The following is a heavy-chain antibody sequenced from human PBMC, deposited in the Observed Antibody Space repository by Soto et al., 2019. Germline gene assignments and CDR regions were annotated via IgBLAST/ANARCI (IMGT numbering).Heavy chain of an antibody. V-gene: IGHV3-23*01. Sequence: GGSLRLSCAASGFTFSSYAMTWVRPGPGKGLGWVASIVGSGGTTYYAGSVKGRFTISRDNSKNTLFLDVNSLRADDTALYYCAKCSGGSCYSALNYCGQRTLVTVSS. CDR2: IVGSGGTT. D-gene: IGHD2-15*01. CDR1: GFTFSSYA. CDR3: AKCSGGSCYSALNY. J-gene: IGHJ4*02.